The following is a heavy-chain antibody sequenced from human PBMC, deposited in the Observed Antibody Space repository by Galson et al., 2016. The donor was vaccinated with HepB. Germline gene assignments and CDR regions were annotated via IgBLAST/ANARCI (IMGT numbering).Heavy chain of an antibody. J-gene: IGHJ3*02. CDR3: GRDRSWGAVDS. Sequence: SLRLSCAASGFPFSTSWLAWVRQGPAGKKLEWVALMHPDGSLRFYGDSVMGRFTVSRDNAENSGYLQMNSLRDEDTATYFCGRDRSWGAVDSWGQGATVAVSS. V-gene: IGHV3-7*01. CDR1: GFPFSTSW. CDR2: MHPDGSLR. D-gene: IGHD7-27*01.